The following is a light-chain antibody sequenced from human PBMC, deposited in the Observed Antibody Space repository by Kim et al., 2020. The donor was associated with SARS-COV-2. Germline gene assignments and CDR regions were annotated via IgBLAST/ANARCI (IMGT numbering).Light chain of an antibody. V-gene: IGKV3-20*01. Sequence: SPGERATLSCRASQTVTSNYLAGYQQKPGQAPRLLIYGASSRATGISDRFSGSGSGTDFTLTISRLEPEDFAVYYCQQYGSSPATFGQGTKVDIK. CDR2: GAS. J-gene: IGKJ1*01. CDR3: QQYGSSPAT. CDR1: QTVTSNY.